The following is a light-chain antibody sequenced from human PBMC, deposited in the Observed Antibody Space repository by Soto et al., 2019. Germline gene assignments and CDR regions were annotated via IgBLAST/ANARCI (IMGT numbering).Light chain of an antibody. J-gene: IGKJ5*01. CDR3: MQSTQLPPT. CDR1: QSLLHITGETF. Sequence: DVVMTQTPLSLSVAPGQPASISCKSSQSLLHITGETFLFWYLQKPGQSPQLLIYEVSTRVSGVPDRFSGSGSGTDFTLEISRVETDDVGIYNWMQSTQLPPTFGQGTRLGIE. V-gene: IGKV2D-29*02. CDR2: EVS.